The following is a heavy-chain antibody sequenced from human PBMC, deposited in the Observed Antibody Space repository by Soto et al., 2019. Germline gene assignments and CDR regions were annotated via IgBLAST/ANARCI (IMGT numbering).Heavy chain of an antibody. Sequence: SETLSLTCNVSGGSISSYYWTWIRQPPGKGLEWIGYVYKTGSTNYNPSLKSRVTISLDTSKNQFFLNLSSVTSADTAVYYCAGMSFTVFGEVIDNFYFYGMDVWGQGNTVTVSS. J-gene: IGHJ6*02. V-gene: IGHV4-59*03. D-gene: IGHD3-3*01. CDR3: AGMSFTVFGEVIDNFYFYGMDV. CDR1: GGSISSYY. CDR2: VYKTGST.